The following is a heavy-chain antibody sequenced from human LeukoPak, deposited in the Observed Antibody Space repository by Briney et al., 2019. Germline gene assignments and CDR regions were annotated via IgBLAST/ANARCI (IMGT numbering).Heavy chain of an antibody. CDR2: ISAYNGDT. CDR1: GYTFTKFG. J-gene: IGHJ5*02. V-gene: IGHV1-18*01. CDR3: ARSRDSKWFDP. Sequence: GASVTVSFKSSGYTFTKFGVGWVRQAPGQRLGWVGWISAYNGDTNYAQNFQGRVTLTTDTSTDTAYMELRSLRSDDTAVYYCARSRDSKWFDPWGQGTVVTVSS. D-gene: IGHD3-22*01.